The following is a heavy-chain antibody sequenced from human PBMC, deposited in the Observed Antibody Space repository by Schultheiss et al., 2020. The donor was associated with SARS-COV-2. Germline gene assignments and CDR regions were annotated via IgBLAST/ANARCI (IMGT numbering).Heavy chain of an antibody. CDR2: ISANNGNT. CDR3: ARSRSPGSFDY. CDR1: GYTFTSYD. Sequence: ASVKVSCKASGYTFTSYDINWVRQGPGQGLEWMGWISANNGNTDYAQNFQGRVTMTTDTSTSTAYMELRSLRSDDTAVYYCARSRSPGSFDYWGQGTLVTVSS. J-gene: IGHJ4*02. V-gene: IGHV1-18*01. D-gene: IGHD1-26*01.